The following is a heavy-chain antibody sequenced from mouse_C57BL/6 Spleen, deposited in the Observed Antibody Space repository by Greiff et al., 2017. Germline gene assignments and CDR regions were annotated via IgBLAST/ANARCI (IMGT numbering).Heavy chain of an antibody. V-gene: IGHV1-74*01. CDR3: AHYYDYHFL. CDR1: GYTFTSSW. CDR2: IHPSDSDT. D-gene: IGHD2-4*01. Sequence: QVQLQQPGAELVKPGASVKVSCTASGYTFTSSWMHWVQQSPGQGLEWIGRIHPSDSDTNYNQKFKGNATLTVDKSSSTAYIQLSSLTYEDSAVYYCAHYYDYHFLWGQGTSVTVSS. J-gene: IGHJ4*01.